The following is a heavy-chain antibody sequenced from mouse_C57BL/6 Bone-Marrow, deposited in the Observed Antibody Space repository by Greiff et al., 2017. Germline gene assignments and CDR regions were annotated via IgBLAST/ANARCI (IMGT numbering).Heavy chain of an antibody. D-gene: IGHD1-1*01. J-gene: IGHJ2*01. CDR1: GYTFTSYG. Sequence: QVQLKQSGAELARPGASVKLSCKASGYTFTSYGISWVKQRTGQGLEWIGEIYPRSGNTYYNEKFKGKATLTADKSSSTAYMELSSLTSEDTAVYYCTRSLIYYGTNYWGQGTTLTVSS. CDR3: TRSLIYYGTNY. V-gene: IGHV1-81*01. CDR2: IYPRSGNT.